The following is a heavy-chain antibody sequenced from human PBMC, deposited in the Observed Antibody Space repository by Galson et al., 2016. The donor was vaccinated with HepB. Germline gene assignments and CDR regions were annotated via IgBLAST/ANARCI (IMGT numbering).Heavy chain of an antibody. V-gene: IGHV3-23*01. J-gene: IGHJ6*04. CDR3: VQGGTAPAV. CDR1: GFTFSNYG. CDR2: ISRSGDST. Sequence: LRLSCAASGFTFSNYGMTWVRQAPGKGLEVVSSISRSGDSTDYADSGKGRFTISRDNSKTTLSLQMNSLTADDTAIYYCVQGGTAPAVWGKGTTVTVSS.